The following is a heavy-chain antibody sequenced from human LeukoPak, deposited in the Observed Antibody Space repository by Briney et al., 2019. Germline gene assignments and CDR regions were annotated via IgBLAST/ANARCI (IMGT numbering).Heavy chain of an antibody. V-gene: IGHV1-46*01. CDR1: GYTFINNW. CDR2: INPTGTTT. D-gene: IGHD2-15*01. Sequence: GASVKVSCKASGYTFINNWMHWVRQAPGQGLEWVGLINPTGTTTLYAQKFQGRVTLTRGMSTSTDYMELRSLKSEDTAVYYCARDNSVGDIAWWFDPWGQGTLVTVSS. CDR3: ARDNSVGDIAWWFDP. J-gene: IGHJ5*02.